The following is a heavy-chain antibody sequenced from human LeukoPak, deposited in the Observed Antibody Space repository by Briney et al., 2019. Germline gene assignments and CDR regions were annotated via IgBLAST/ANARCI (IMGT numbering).Heavy chain of an antibody. V-gene: IGHV1-18*01. D-gene: IGHD5-12*01. CDR3: ARGRGYDPGVPHFDY. Sequence: ASVKVSCKASGYTFTSYGISWVRQAPGQGLEWMGWISAYNGNTNYAQKLQGRVTMTTDTSTSTAYMELRSLRSDDAAVYYCARGRGYDPGVPHFDYWSQGTLVTVSS. J-gene: IGHJ4*02. CDR2: ISAYNGNT. CDR1: GYTFTSYG.